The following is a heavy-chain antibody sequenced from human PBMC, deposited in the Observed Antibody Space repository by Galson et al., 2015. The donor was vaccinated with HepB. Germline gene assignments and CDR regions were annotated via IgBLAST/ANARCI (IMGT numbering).Heavy chain of an antibody. CDR3: AKGSPTSFYHYYMDV. V-gene: IGHV3-23*01. CDR1: GLTLETYD. J-gene: IGHJ6*03. Sequence: SLRLSCAASGLTLETYDISWVRQAPGRGLQWVSAISENDISTHYADPVKGRFTISRQKSNNMVFLQMNRLKVEDTAVYYCAKGSPTSFYHYYMDVWGKGTTVTVSS. CDR2: ISENDIST. D-gene: IGHD2/OR15-2a*01.